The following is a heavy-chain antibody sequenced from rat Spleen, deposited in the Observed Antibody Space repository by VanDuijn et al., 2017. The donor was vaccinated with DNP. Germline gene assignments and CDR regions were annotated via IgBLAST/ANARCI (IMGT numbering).Heavy chain of an antibody. CDR3: ARAIQQSPYWYFDF. D-gene: IGHD1-1*01. CDR1: GYSIISGY. Sequence: EVQLQESGPGLVKPSQSLSLTCSVTGYSIISGYGWNWIRKLPGNKMEWMAYISYSGITGYNPSLKSRISITRDTSKNQFFLQLNSVITEDTATYYCARAIQQSPYWYFDFWGPGTMVTVSS. J-gene: IGHJ1*01. CDR2: ISYSGIT. V-gene: IGHV3-1*01.